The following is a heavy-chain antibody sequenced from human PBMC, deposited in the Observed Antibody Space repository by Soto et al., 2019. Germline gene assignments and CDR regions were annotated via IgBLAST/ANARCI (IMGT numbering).Heavy chain of an antibody. D-gene: IGHD2-15*01. Sequence: QVQLVQSGAEVKKPGSSVKVSCKASGGTFSSYTISWVRQAPGQGLEWMGRIIPILGIANYAQKFQGRVTITADKSTSTAYRELSSLRSEDTAVYYCASGYCSGGSCPPWYYGMDVWGQGTTVTVSS. CDR1: GGTFSSYT. CDR2: IIPILGIA. V-gene: IGHV1-69*02. J-gene: IGHJ6*02. CDR3: ASGYCSGGSCPPWYYGMDV.